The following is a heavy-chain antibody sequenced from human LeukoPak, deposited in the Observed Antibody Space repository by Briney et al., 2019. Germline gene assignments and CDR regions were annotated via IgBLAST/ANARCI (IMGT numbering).Heavy chain of an antibody. CDR2: IYYSGST. CDR1: GGSISSYY. J-gene: IGHJ6*03. V-gene: IGHV4-59*01. Sequence: PSATLSLTCTVSGGSISSYYWSWPRQPPGKGLEWIGYIYYSGSTNYNPSLKSRVTISVDTSKNQFSLKLSSVTAADTAVYYCARDATYYDFWSGYHYYYYMDVWGKGTRVSVSS. D-gene: IGHD3-3*01. CDR3: ARDATYYDFWSGYHYYYYMDV.